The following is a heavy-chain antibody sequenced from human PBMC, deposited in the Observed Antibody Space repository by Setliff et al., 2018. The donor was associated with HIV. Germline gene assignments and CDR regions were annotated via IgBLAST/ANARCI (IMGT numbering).Heavy chain of an antibody. V-gene: IGHV1-46*01. J-gene: IGHJ4*02. CDR3: ARDATYDCVWGTSSLVLDY. Sequence: GASVKVSCKASGGTFRSKGISWVRQAPGQGLEWMGIINPGDGSTIYAQKFQGRVTMTRDTSTSTLYMELSSLRSEDTAVYYCARDATYDCVWGTSSLVLDYWGQGTLVTVSS. CDR2: INPGDGST. D-gene: IGHD3-16*01. CDR1: GGTFRSKG.